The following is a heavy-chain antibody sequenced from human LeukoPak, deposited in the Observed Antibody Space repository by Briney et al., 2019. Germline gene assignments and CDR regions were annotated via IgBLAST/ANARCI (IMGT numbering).Heavy chain of an antibody. CDR3: ARDRNDYDSSGSRGPFDI. CDR2: ITATSSST. Sequence: GGSLRLSCAASGFTFSSYGMSWVRQAPGKGLEWVSAITATSSSTHDADSVQGRFTISRDNSKNTLYLQMNSLRPEDTAIYYCARDRNDYDSSGSRGPFDIWGQGTMVTVSS. J-gene: IGHJ3*02. CDR1: GFTFSSYG. V-gene: IGHV3-23*01. D-gene: IGHD3-22*01.